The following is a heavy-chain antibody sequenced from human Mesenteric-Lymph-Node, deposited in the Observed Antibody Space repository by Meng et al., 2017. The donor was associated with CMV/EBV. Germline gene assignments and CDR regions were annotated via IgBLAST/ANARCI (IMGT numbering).Heavy chain of an antibody. V-gene: IGHV4-30-4*08. D-gene: IGHD3-22*01. CDR3: ARGTHYYDSSGYYYNWFDP. CDR1: SCVHYS. J-gene: IGHJ5*02. Sequence: SCVHYSWRWFRQPPGKGLEWIGYIYYSGSTYYNPSLKSRVTISVDTSKNQFSLKLSSVTAADTAVYYCARGTHYYDSSGYYYNWFDPWGQGTLVTVSS. CDR2: IYYSGST.